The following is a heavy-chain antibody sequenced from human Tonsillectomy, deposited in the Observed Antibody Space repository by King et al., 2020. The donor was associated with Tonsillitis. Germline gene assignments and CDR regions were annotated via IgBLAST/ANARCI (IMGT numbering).Heavy chain of an antibody. CDR3: AHVDRGFCSSTTNCYFNGFDP. Sequence: ITLKESGPMLVKPTQTLTLTCTFSGFSLNTYRVGVVWIRQPPKKALEWLALIYWDDDKRYSPSLKSRLTITKDTSKNQVVLTMTNMDPVDTATYYCAHVDRGFCSSTTNCYFNGFDPWGQGTPVTVSS. CDR1: GFSLNTYRVG. CDR2: IYWDDDK. V-gene: IGHV2-5*02. J-gene: IGHJ5*02. D-gene: IGHD2-2*01.